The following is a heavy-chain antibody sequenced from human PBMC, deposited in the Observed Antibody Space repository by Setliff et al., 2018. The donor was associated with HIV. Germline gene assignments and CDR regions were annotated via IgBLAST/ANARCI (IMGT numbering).Heavy chain of an antibody. CDR3: ATSSSSLHNWFDS. V-gene: IGHV4-61*09. Sequence: SETLSLTCTVSGGSITSGSDYWSWIRQPAGEGLEWIGHIHVSGTTNYNPSLKSRVTISIDTSKYQFSLKLTSVTAADTAVYFCATSSSSLHNWFDSWGRGTPVTVSS. CDR2: IHVSGTT. D-gene: IGHD3-22*01. J-gene: IGHJ5*01. CDR1: GGSITSGSDY.